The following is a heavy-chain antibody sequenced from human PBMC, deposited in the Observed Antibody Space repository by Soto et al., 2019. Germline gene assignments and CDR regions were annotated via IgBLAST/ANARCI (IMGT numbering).Heavy chain of an antibody. D-gene: IGHD3-3*01. V-gene: IGHV3-15*01. Sequence: EVQLVESGGGLVKPGVSLRLSCAASGFTFSNAWMSWVRQAPGKGLEWVGRIKSKTDGGTTDYAAPVKGRFTISRDDSKNTLYLQMNSLKTEDTAVYYCTTEGKVLEWLLYSYYMDVWRKGTTVTVSS. CDR2: IKSKTDGGTT. CDR3: TTEGKVLEWLLYSYYMDV. CDR1: GFTFSNAW. J-gene: IGHJ6*03.